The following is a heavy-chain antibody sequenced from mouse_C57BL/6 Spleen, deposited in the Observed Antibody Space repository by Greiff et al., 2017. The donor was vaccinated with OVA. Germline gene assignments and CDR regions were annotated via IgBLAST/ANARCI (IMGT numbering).Heavy chain of an antibody. J-gene: IGHJ2*01. V-gene: IGHV3-6*01. CDR1: GYSITSGYY. Sequence: DVQLQESGPGLVKPSQSLSLTCSVTGYSITSGYYWNWIRQFPGNKLEWMGYISYDGSNNYNPSLKNRISITRDTSKNQFFLKLNSVTTEDTATYYCAREGGLYFDYWGQGTTLTVSS. CDR2: ISYDGSN. CDR3: AREGGLYFDY.